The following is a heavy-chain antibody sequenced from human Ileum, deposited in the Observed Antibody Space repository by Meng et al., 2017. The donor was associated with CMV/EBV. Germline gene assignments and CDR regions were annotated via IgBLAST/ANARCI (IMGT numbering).Heavy chain of an antibody. D-gene: IGHD1-14*01. CDR1: GGSITTKNLY. CDR3: ARRDASGLGYYFDY. J-gene: IGHJ4*02. V-gene: IGHV4-39*07. CDR2: FSHAGST. Sequence: QVQESGPGLVKPSETLALTCTVSGGSITTKNLYFGWIRHPPGKGLEWIATFSHAGSTFYNPSLKSRVTMSIDTSNNQFSLNLTSVTAADTDVYYCARRDASGLGYYFDYWGQGTLVTVSS.